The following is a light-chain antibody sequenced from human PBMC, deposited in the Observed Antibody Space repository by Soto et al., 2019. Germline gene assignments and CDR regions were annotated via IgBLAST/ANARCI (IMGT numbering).Light chain of an antibody. CDR3: QPYGLSPRT. CDR1: QSVSRSN. V-gene: IGKV3-20*01. J-gene: IGKJ1*01. Sequence: EIVLTQSPGTLSLSPGERATLSCRASQSVSRSNLAWYQQKPGQTPRLLIYGASSRATGIPDRFSGSGSGTDFTLTISRLEPEDFAVYYCQPYGLSPRTFGQGTKVEIK. CDR2: GAS.